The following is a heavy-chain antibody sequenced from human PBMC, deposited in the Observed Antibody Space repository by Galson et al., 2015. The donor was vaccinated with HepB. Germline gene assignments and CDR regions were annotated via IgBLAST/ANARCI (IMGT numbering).Heavy chain of an antibody. CDR2: IIPILGIA. CDR1: GGTFSSYT. D-gene: IGHD3-10*01. V-gene: IGHV1-69*02. CDR3: AGFHPMVRGLG. J-gene: IGHJ1*01. Sequence: SVKVSCKASGGTFSSYTISWVRQAPGQGLEWMGRIIPILGIANYAQNIQGRVTITADKSTSTAYMELSSLRSEDTAVYYCAGFHPMVRGLGWGRGTLVTGSS.